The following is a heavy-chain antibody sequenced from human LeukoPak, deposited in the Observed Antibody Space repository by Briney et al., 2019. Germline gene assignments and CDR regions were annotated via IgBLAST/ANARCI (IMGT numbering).Heavy chain of an antibody. Sequence: PGGSLRLSCAASGFTFSSYALSWVRQAPGKGLEWVSYISTIGNTIYYADSVKGRSTMSRDNAKKSLFLQMDRLRADDTAVYHCARGPLIAVTGTGYWGQGTLVTVSS. CDR1: GFTFSSYA. D-gene: IGHD6-19*01. J-gene: IGHJ4*02. V-gene: IGHV3-48*03. CDR2: ISTIGNTI. CDR3: ARGPLIAVTGTGY.